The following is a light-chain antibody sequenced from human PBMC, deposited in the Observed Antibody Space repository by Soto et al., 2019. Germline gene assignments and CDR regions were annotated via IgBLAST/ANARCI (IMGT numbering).Light chain of an antibody. CDR2: KAS. V-gene: IGKV1-5*03. CDR3: QQFNSSSPT. Sequence: DIQMTQSPSTLSASVGDRVTITCRASQSISSWLAWYQQKPGKAPKLLIYKASSLESGVPSRFSGSGSGTEFTLTISSLQPDDVATYYCQQFNSSSPTFGQGTKVDIK. J-gene: IGKJ1*01. CDR1: QSISSW.